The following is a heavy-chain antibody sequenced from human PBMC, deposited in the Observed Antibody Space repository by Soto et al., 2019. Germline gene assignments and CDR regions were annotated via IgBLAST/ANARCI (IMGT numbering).Heavy chain of an antibody. CDR2: VYYSGGN. D-gene: IGHD6-19*01. CDR3: ARDRGYSSGWYLDA. J-gene: IGHJ6*02. Sequence: TLSLTCSVSGGSFSSACYYWTWIRQYPGKGLEWLGWVYYSGGNSYNPSLKSRVTISIDTSKNHVSLKLSTVTAANTAVYYCARDRGYSSGWYLDAWGQGTTVTVSS. CDR1: GGSFSSACYY. V-gene: IGHV4-31*03.